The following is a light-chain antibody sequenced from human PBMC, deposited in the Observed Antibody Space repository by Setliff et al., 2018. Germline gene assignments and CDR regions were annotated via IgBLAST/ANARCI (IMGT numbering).Light chain of an antibody. Sequence: QSVLTQPASVSGSPGQSITISCTGTASDVGAYNFVSWYQQHPGKAPNLMIYDVDNRPSGVSNRFSGSKSGNTASLTISGLQAEDEADYYCCSHTRSSTWVFGGGTKVTV. V-gene: IGLV2-14*01. CDR2: DVD. J-gene: IGLJ3*02. CDR1: ASDVGAYNF. CDR3: CSHTRSSTWV.